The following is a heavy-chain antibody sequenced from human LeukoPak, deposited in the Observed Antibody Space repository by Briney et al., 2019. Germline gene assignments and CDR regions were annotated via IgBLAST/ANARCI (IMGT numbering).Heavy chain of an antibody. CDR1: GGSVSSGSYY. CDR3: ASYHGFDI. J-gene: IGHJ3*02. Sequence: SETLSLTCTVSGGSVSSGSYYWSWIRQPPGKGLEWIGYIQYNVRANYNPSLKSRVTISVDTSKNQFSLKLSSVTAADTAVYYCASYHGFDIWGQGTMVTVSS. V-gene: IGHV4-61*01. D-gene: IGHD2-2*01. CDR2: IQYNVRA.